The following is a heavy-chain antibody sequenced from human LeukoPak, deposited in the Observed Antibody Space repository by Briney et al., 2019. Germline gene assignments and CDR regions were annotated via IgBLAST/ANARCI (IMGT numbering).Heavy chain of an antibody. CDR2: IYTSGST. J-gene: IGHJ4*02. CDR3: ARASYSYDISGWVPFDY. D-gene: IGHD3-22*01. V-gene: IGHV4-61*02. Sequence: SETLSLTCTVSGGSISSGSYYWSWIRQPAGKGLEWIGRIYTSGSTNYNPSLKSRVTISVDTSENQFSLRLSSVTAADTAAYXXARASYSYDISGWVPFDYWGQGTLVTVSS. CDR1: GGSISSGSYY.